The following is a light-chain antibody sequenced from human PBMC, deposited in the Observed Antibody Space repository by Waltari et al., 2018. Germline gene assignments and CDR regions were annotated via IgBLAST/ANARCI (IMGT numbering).Light chain of an antibody. Sequence: QSALTQPASVSGSPGQSITISCTGTSSDVGASDNVYWYQQHPGKAPKPMIYDVTKRPSGVSNRFSGSKSGNTASLTISGLQAEDEADYYCSSYRGSFTLVFGGGTKVTVL. CDR1: SSDVGASDN. J-gene: IGLJ2*01. V-gene: IGLV2-14*03. CDR3: SSYRGSFTLV. CDR2: DVT.